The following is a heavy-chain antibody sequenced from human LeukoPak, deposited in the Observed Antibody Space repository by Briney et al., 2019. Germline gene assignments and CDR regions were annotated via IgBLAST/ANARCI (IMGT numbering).Heavy chain of an antibody. CDR3: ARAGSYRFDY. CDR2: MNGDGGTI. J-gene: IGHJ4*02. Sequence: GGSLRLSCVGSGFTFSTSWVHWVRQAPGQGLVWLSRMNGDGGTINYVDSVKGRFTVSRDNAKNTLYLQMNSLGVEDTAIYSCARAGSYRFDYWGPGTQVTVSS. V-gene: IGHV3-74*01. D-gene: IGHD3-16*02. CDR1: GFTFSTSW.